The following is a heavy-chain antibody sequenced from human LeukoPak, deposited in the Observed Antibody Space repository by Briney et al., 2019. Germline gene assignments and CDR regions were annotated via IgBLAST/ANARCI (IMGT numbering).Heavy chain of an antibody. J-gene: IGHJ4*02. Sequence: ASVKVSCKASGYTFTSYDINWVRQATGQGLEWMGWMNPNSGNTGYAQKFQGRVTMTRNTSISTAYMELSSLRSEDTAVYYCARLSVPGTAIDYWGQGTLVTVSS. CDR2: MNPNSGNT. CDR1: GYTFTSYD. CDR3: ARLSVPGTAIDY. D-gene: IGHD2-2*01. V-gene: IGHV1-8*01.